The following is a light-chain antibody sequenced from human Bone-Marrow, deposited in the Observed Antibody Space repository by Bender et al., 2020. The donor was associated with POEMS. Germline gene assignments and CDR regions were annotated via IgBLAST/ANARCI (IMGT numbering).Light chain of an antibody. CDR1: SGDVGNYNF. CDR3: CSYAGSNTWV. CDR2: EDT. V-gene: IGLV2-23*01. J-gene: IGLJ3*02. Sequence: QSALTQPASVSGSPGQSITISCSGTSGDVGNYNFVSWYQQFPGKAPTLLIYEDTRRPSGVSARFSGSESGNRVSLTISGLQPEDEADYSCCSYAGSNTWVFGGGPEVTVL.